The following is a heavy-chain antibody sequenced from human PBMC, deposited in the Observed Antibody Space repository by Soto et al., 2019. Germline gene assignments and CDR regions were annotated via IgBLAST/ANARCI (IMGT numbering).Heavy chain of an antibody. CDR1: GFTVSGSY. J-gene: IGHJ4*02. CDR3: TRDSSPTVTADS. V-gene: IGHV3-66*01. D-gene: IGHD4-17*01. CDR2: MYSGGST. Sequence: EVQLVESGGGLVQPGGSLRLSCAAFGFTVSGSYMTWVRQAPGKGLEWVSVMYSGGSTYYADSVMGRFTVSRDTSKNTLYLQMNNLRAEDTAVYYCTRDSSPTVTADSWGQGTLVTVSS.